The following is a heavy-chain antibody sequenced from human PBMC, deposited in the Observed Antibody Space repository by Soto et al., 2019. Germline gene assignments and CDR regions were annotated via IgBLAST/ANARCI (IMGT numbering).Heavy chain of an antibody. CDR3: ARADRTLVTSYSLDV. Sequence: SETLSLTCAVYGGSFSGYYWTWIRQPPGKGLEWIGEINHSGAINFNPSLKSRLTISLDTSKKHFSLKLSSVTDADTAAYYCARADRTLVTSYSLDVWGQGTTVT. D-gene: IGHD2-21*02. V-gene: IGHV4-34*01. J-gene: IGHJ6*02. CDR2: INHSGAI. CDR1: GGSFSGYY.